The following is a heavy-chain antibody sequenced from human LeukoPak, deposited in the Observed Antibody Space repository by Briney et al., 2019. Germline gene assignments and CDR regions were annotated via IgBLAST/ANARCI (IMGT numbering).Heavy chain of an antibody. V-gene: IGHV3-23*01. Sequence: GGSLRLSCAASGFTLSSYAMSWVRQAPGKGLEWVSAISGDGRITHHADSVKGRFTISRDNSKNTLYLQMNSLRAEDTAVYYCATMGLVSVPSRYHFDYWGQGTLVTVSS. CDR3: ATMGLVSVPSRYHFDY. D-gene: IGHD2-2*01. CDR2: ISGDGRIT. CDR1: GFTLSSYA. J-gene: IGHJ4*02.